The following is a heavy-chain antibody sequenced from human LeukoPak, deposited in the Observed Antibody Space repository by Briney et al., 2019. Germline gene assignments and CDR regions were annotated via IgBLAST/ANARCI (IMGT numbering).Heavy chain of an antibody. Sequence: GGSLRLSCAASGFTVSTNYMSWVRQAPGKGLEWVSVIYSDGRTYYADSVKGRFTISRGNSKNTLYLQMNSLRAEDTAVYYCARDSGRFDVFDIWGQGTMVTVSS. V-gene: IGHV3-53*01. CDR2: IYSDGRT. D-gene: IGHD3-10*01. CDR3: ARDSGRFDVFDI. J-gene: IGHJ3*02. CDR1: GFTVSTNY.